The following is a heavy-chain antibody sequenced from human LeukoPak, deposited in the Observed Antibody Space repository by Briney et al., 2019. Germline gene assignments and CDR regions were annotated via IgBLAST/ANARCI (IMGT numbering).Heavy chain of an antibody. CDR1: GHSFISYW. J-gene: IGHJ4*02. CDR3: ARHGGTTFDPIDY. CDR2: IYPGDSDT. Sequence: GESLKISCQGPGHSFISYWIAWVRQMPGKGLEWMGIIYPGDSDTIYSPSFQGQVTISADKSISTAYLQWSSLKASDTAMYYCARHGGTTFDPIDYWGQGTLVTVSS. D-gene: IGHD3-16*01. V-gene: IGHV5-51*01.